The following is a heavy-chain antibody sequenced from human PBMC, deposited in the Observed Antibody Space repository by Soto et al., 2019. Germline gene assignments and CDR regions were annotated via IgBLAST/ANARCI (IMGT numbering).Heavy chain of an antibody. CDR2: IYYSGST. J-gene: IGHJ5*02. Sequence: QVQLQESGPGLVKPSQTLSLTCTVSGGSISSGDYYWSWIRQPPGKGLEWIGYIYYSGSTYYNPSLKSRVTISVDTSKNQFSLKLSSVTAADTAVYYCAREYRGSVYKMYNWFDPWGQGTLVTVSS. V-gene: IGHV4-30-4*01. D-gene: IGHD5-12*01. CDR1: GGSISSGDYY. CDR3: AREYRGSVYKMYNWFDP.